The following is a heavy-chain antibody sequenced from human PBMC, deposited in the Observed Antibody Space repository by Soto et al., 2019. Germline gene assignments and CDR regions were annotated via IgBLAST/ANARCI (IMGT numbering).Heavy chain of an antibody. V-gene: IGHV1-18*01. Sequence: ASVKVSCKASGYSITRYGIAWARQAPGQGLEWMGWINTYNGNTNYAQNLQGRVTLTTDTSTSTAYMELRSLRSDDTAVYYCARGVGSGSYYNQYNWFDPWGQGTLVTVSS. CDR1: GYSITRYG. D-gene: IGHD3-10*01. J-gene: IGHJ5*02. CDR2: INTYNGNT. CDR3: ARGVGSGSYYNQYNWFDP.